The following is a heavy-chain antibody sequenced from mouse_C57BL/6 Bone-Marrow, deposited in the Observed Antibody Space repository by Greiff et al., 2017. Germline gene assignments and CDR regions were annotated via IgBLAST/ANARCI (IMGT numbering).Heavy chain of an antibody. Sequence: VQLKESGGDLVKPGGSLKLSCAASGFTFSSYGMSWVRQTPDKRLEWVATISSGGSYTYYPDSVKGRFTISSDNAKNTLYLQMSSLKSEDTAMYYCTRHYYGSTLYYFDYWGQGTTLTVSS. D-gene: IGHD1-1*01. CDR3: TRHYYGSTLYYFDY. V-gene: IGHV5-6*01. J-gene: IGHJ2*01. CDR2: ISSGGSYT. CDR1: GFTFSSYG.